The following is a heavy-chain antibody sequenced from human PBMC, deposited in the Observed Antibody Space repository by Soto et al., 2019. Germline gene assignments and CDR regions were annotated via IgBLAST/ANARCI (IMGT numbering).Heavy chain of an antibody. D-gene: IGHD3-22*01. Sequence: PSETLSLTCTVSGGSISSGGYYRSWIRQHPGKGLEWIGYIYYSGSTYYNPSLKSRVTISVDTSKNQFSLKLSSVTAADTAVYYCARSIYDSSGYYLDYWGQGTLVTVSS. CDR3: ARSIYDSSGYYLDY. CDR2: IYYSGST. V-gene: IGHV4-31*03. J-gene: IGHJ4*02. CDR1: GGSISSGGYY.